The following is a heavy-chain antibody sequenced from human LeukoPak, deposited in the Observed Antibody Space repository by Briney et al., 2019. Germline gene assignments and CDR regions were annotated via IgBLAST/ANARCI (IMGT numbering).Heavy chain of an antibody. CDR2: IYTSGST. CDR3: AREMARGDYSFGY. J-gene: IGHJ4*02. Sequence: TSETLSFTGTGSGGSISSYYWSWIRQPAGKELEWIGRIYTSGSTNYNPSLKSRVTMSVDTSKNQFSLKLSSVTAADTAVYYCAREMARGDYSFGYWGQGTLVTVSS. CDR1: GGSISSYY. V-gene: IGHV4-4*07. D-gene: IGHD4-17*01.